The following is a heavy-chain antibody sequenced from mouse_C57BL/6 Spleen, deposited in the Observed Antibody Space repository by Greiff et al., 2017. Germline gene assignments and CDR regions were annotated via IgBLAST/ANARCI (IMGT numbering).Heavy chain of an antibody. J-gene: IGHJ2*01. Sequence: EVQLQQSGGDLVKPGGSLKLSCAASGFTFSSYGMSWVRQTPDKRLEWVATISSGGSYTYYPDSVKGRFTISRDNAKNTLYLQMSSLTSEDTAMYYCARWEFDGYLGYWGKGTTLTVSS. CDR3: ARWEFDGYLGY. V-gene: IGHV5-6*01. D-gene: IGHD2-3*01. CDR2: ISSGGSYT. CDR1: GFTFSSYG.